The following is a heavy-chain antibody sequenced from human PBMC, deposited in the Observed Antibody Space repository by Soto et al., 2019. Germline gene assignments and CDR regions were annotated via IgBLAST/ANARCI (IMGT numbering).Heavy chain of an antibody. CDR1: GYTLTELS. CDR2: FDPEDGET. CDR3: ATGCYYDILTGYYNRPWFDP. Sequence: ASVKVSCKVSGYTLTELSMHWVRHAPGKGLEWMGGFDPEDGETIYAQKFQGRVTMTEDTSTDTAYMELSSLRSEDTAVYYCATGCYYDILTGYYNRPWFDPWGQGTLVTVSS. V-gene: IGHV1-24*01. D-gene: IGHD3-9*01. J-gene: IGHJ5*02.